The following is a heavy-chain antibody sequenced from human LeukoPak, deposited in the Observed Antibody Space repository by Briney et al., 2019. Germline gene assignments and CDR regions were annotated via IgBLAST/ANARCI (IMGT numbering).Heavy chain of an antibody. CDR1: GFTLSSYA. Sequence: GGSLRLSCAASGFTLSSYAMHWVRQAPGKGLEWVAVISYDGSNKYYADSVKGRFTISRDNSKNTLYLQMNSLRAEDTAVYYCARAVAYYYYYGMDVWGQGTTVTVSS. V-gene: IGHV3-30-3*01. CDR3: ARAVAYYYYYGMDV. J-gene: IGHJ6*02. CDR2: ISYDGSNK. D-gene: IGHD6-19*01.